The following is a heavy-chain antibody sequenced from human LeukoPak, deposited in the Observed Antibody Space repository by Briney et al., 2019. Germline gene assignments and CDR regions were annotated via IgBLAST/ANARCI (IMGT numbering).Heavy chain of an antibody. CDR3: AKDTPDIIVIPAADLYFDY. D-gene: IGHD2-2*01. CDR2: ISGSGGST. J-gene: IGHJ4*02. Sequence: PGGALRLSCAASGFTFSRYAMSWVRQAPGKGLEWVSAISGSGGSTYYADSVKGRFTISRDNSKNTLYLQMNSLRAEDTAVYYCAKDTPDIIVIPAADLYFDYWGQGTLVTVSS. V-gene: IGHV3-23*01. CDR1: GFTFSRYA.